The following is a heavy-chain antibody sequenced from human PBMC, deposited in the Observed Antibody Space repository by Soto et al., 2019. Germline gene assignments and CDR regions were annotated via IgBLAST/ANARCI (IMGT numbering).Heavy chain of an antibody. CDR2: ISYDGSNK. Sequence: GGSLRLSCAASGFTFSSYAMHWVRQAPGKGLEWVAVISYDGSNKYYADSVKGRFTISRDNSKNTLYLQMNSLRAEDTAVYYCARDSGLRYFDWAFDYWGQGTLVTVSS. D-gene: IGHD3-9*01. J-gene: IGHJ4*02. CDR1: GFTFSSYA. V-gene: IGHV3-30-3*01. CDR3: ARDSGLRYFDWAFDY.